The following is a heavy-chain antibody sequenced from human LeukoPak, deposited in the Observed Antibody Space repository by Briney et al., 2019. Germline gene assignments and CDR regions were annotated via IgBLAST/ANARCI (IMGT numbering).Heavy chain of an antibody. D-gene: IGHD7-27*01. J-gene: IGHJ4*02. V-gene: IGHV6-1*01. CDR1: GDSVSSNSAA. CDR3: ARDLPGDGLCSFDY. CDR2: TYYRSKWYN. Sequence: SQTLSLTCAISGDSVSSNSAARTWIRQSPSRGLEWLGRTYYRSKWYNDYAVSVKSRITINPDTSKNQFSLQLNSVTPEDTAVYYCARDLPGDGLCSFDYWGQGTLVTVSS.